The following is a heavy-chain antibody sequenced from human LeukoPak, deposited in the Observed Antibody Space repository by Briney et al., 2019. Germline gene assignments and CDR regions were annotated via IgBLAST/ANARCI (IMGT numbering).Heavy chain of an antibody. D-gene: IGHD2-21*01. CDR3: ARQSFRAYYFDY. CDR1: GGSISSGSYY. J-gene: IGHJ4*02. CDR2: IYTSGST. Sequence: SETLSLTCTVSGGSISSGSYYWGWVRQPDGKGREWIGRIYTSGSTNYNPSLKSRVTISVDTSKNQFSLKLSSVTAADTAVYYCARQSFRAYYFDYWGQGTLVTVSS. V-gene: IGHV4-61*02.